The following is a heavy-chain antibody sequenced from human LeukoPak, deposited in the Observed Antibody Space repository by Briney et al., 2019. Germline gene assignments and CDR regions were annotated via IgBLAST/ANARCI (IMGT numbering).Heavy chain of an antibody. J-gene: IGHJ1*01. V-gene: IGHV2-5*02. CDR2: IFWDDDK. D-gene: IGHD3-10*01. Sequence: IRQPPGKALEWLAFIFWDDDKRYSPSLKSRLTITKDTSKNQVVLTMTNLDPVDTATYSCAHRPHCYGSGSYSFQHWGQGSLVAGSS. CDR3: AHRPHCYGSGSYSFQH.